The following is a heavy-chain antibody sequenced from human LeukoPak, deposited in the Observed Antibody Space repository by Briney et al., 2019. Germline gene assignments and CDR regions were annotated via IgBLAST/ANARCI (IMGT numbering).Heavy chain of an antibody. CDR2: IYSGGST. J-gene: IGHJ5*02. CDR1: GFTVSSNY. V-gene: IGHV3-66*01. Sequence: GGSLRLSCAASGFTVSSNYMSWVRQTPGKGLEWVSVIYSGGSTYYADSVKGRFTISRDNSKNTLYLQMNSLRAEDTAVYYCARVLTGSWDWFDPWGQGTLVTVSS. D-gene: IGHD2-8*02. CDR3: ARVLTGSWDWFDP.